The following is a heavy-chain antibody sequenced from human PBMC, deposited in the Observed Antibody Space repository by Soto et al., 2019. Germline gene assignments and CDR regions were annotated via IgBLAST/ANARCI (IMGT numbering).Heavy chain of an antibody. V-gene: IGHV3-53*01. CDR3: ARARDGYNFLYEPT. CDR2: LYSGGNT. CDR1: GFTVSNNY. J-gene: IGHJ4*02. D-gene: IGHD5-12*01. Sequence: EVQLVESGGGLIQPGGSLRLSCAASGFTVSNNYMSWVRQAPGKGLEWVSVLYSGGNTDYADSVKGRFTISRDNSRSTLYLQMNSLRAEETAMYYCARARDGYNFLYEPTWGQGTLVTVSS.